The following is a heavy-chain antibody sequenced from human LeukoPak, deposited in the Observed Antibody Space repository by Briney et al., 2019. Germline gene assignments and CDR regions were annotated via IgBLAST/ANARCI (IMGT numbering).Heavy chain of an antibody. J-gene: IGHJ4*02. CDR1: GFTFSSYA. Sequence: TGGSLRLYCAASGFTFSSYAMSWVRQAPGKGLEWVSAISGSGGSTYYADSVKGRFTISRDNSKNTLYLQMNSLRAEDTAVYYCAKGHLLWGLYYFDYWGQGTLVTVSS. V-gene: IGHV3-23*01. CDR3: AKGHLLWGLYYFDY. CDR2: ISGSGGST. D-gene: IGHD2-21*01.